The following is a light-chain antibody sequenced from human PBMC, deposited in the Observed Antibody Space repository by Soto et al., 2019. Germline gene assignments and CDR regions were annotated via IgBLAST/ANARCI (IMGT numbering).Light chain of an antibody. CDR2: DAS. Sequence: EIVLTQSPATLSLSPGESATLSCRASQSVSSYLAWYQQKPGQAPRLLIYDASNSAAGIPARFSGSGSGTDFTLNISSLGPEDFAVYYCQQRSNWPPMITFGQGTRLEIK. CDR1: QSVSSY. CDR3: QQRSNWPPMIT. V-gene: IGKV3-11*01. J-gene: IGKJ5*01.